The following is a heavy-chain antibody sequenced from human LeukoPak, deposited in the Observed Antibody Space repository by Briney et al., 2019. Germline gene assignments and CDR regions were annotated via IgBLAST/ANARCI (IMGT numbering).Heavy chain of an antibody. V-gene: IGHV1-2*02. CDR2: INPNSGGT. CDR1: GYTFTGYY. J-gene: IGHJ4*02. CDR3: ASGEVVPAANFDY. D-gene: IGHD2-2*01. Sequence: ASVTVSCKASGYTFTGYYMHWVRQAPGQGIEWMGWINPNSGGTNYAQKFQGRVTMTRDTSISTAYMELSRLRSDDTAVYYCASGEVVPAANFDYWGQGTLVTVSS.